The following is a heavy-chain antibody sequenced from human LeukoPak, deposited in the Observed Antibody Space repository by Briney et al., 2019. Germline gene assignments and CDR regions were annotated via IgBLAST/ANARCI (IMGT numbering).Heavy chain of an antibody. V-gene: IGHV3-11*01. CDR3: ARGAPPPVY. CDR1: GFTFSDYY. CDR2: ISGGGTSI. J-gene: IGHJ4*02. Sequence: GGSLRLSCAASGFTFSDYYMSWIRQAPGKGLEWVSYISGGGTSIYYADSVKGRFTISRDNAKNSLYLQMTSLRAEDTAVYYCARGAPPPVYWGQGTLVTVSS.